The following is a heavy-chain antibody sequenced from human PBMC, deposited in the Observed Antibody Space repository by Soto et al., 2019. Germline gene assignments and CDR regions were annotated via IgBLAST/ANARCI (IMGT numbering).Heavy chain of an antibody. CDR2: IYYSGST. CDR1: GGSISSGVYY. V-gene: IGHV4-31*03. CDR3: ARLCIAAAASYYYYMDV. Sequence: SETLSLTCTVSGGSISSGVYYWSWIRQHPGKGLEWIGYIYYSGSTYYNPSLKSRVTISVDTSKNQFSLKLSSVTAADTAVYYCARLCIAAAASYYYYMDVWGKGTTVTVSS. D-gene: IGHD6-13*01. J-gene: IGHJ6*03.